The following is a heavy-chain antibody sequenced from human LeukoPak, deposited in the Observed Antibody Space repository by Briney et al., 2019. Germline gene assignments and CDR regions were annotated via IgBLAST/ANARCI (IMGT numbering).Heavy chain of an antibody. CDR3: ARIVRYYYYGMGV. D-gene: IGHD1-26*01. V-gene: IGHV4-30-4*01. J-gene: IGHJ6*02. Sequence: SQTLSLTCTVSGGSISSGDYYWSWIRQPPGKGLEWIGYIYYSGSTYYNPSLKSRVTISVDTSKNQFSLKLSSVTAADTAVYYCARIVRYYYYGMGVWGQGTTVTVSS. CDR1: GGSISSGDYY. CDR2: IYYSGST.